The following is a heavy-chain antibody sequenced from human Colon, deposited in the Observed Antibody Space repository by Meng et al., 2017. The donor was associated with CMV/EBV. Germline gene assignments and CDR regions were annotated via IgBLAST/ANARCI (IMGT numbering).Heavy chain of an antibody. Sequence: HVQIQQCGAGLLQPSETLSLTCAVYGGSFSGYYWSWIRQPPGKGLEWTGEINHSGSTNYNPSLKSRVTISVDTSKNQFSLKLSSVTAADTAVYYCARKWELGAFDIWGQGTMVTVSS. D-gene: IGHD1-26*01. CDR2: INHSGST. V-gene: IGHV4-34*01. CDR1: GGSFSGYY. J-gene: IGHJ3*02. CDR3: ARKWELGAFDI.